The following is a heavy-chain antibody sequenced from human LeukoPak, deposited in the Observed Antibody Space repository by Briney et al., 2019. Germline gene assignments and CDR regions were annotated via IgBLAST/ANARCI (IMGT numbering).Heavy chain of an antibody. D-gene: IGHD4-23*01. Sequence: GGSLRLSCAASGFTFSNHWMHWVRQVPGKGPVWVSRSDGGGSSTSYADSVKGRFSISRDNAKSTLYLQMNSLRAEDTAVYYCARGPGSAGGAYVGDYWGQGILVTVSS. CDR3: ARGPGSAGGAYVGDY. CDR2: SDGGGSST. J-gene: IGHJ4*01. V-gene: IGHV3-74*01. CDR1: GFTFSNHW.